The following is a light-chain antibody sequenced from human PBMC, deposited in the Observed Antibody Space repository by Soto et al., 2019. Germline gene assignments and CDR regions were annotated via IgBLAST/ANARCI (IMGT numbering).Light chain of an antibody. CDR3: AAWDDSLIGVV. Sequence: QSVLTQPPSASGTPGQRVTISCSGSSSNIGSNTVNWYQQLPGTAPKLLIYSNKQRPSGVPDRFSGSKSGTSASLAISGLQSDDEADDYCAAWDDSLIGVVFGGGTKLTVL. CDR2: SNK. V-gene: IGLV1-44*01. J-gene: IGLJ2*01. CDR1: SSNIGSNT.